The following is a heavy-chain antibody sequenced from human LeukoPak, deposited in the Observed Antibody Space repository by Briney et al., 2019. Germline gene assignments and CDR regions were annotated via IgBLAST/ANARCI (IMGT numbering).Heavy chain of an antibody. CDR1: GFTFSSYV. Sequence: PGRSLRLSCAASGFTFSSYVMHWVRQTPGKGLEWVANIKEDGSEEYHVDSVKGRFTISRDNTKSSLFLQMNSLRGDDTAVYYCVRDSRPGGAMGLYHNFDFWGQGTLVTVSS. CDR3: VRDSRPGGAMGLYHNFDF. J-gene: IGHJ4*02. D-gene: IGHD3-16*01. V-gene: IGHV3-7*01. CDR2: IKEDGSEE.